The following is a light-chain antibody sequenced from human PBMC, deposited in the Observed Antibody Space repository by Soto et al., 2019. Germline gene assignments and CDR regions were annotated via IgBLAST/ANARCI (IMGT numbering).Light chain of an antibody. CDR1: KNIRTY. J-gene: IGKJ1*01. Sequence: DMKMTQSTPYLSASIGDKVTITCRASKNIRTYLNWYQRKPGKAPILLISAASTFQSGVPSRFRGSGSGTDFTLTSSSLQPEDLATYLCQQSYNSWTFGQGNTVAMK. CDR3: QQSYNSWT. CDR2: AAS. V-gene: IGKV1-39*01.